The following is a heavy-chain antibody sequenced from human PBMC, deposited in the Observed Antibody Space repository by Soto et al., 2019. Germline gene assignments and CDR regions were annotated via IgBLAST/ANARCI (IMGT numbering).Heavy chain of an antibody. CDR3: VKDGGYCSSSSCYAPRNHYFDS. V-gene: IGHV3-7*03. D-gene: IGHD2-2*01. CDR2: INDDGSVK. CDR1: GFMFGVYW. Sequence: GGSLRLSCEASGFMFGVYWMSWVRQAPGKGLEWVANINDDGSVKQYVDSVRGRFTISRDNSKNSLFLQMNSLAAADTAVYYCVKDGGYCSSSSCYAPRNHYFDSWGQGTLVTVSS. J-gene: IGHJ4*02.